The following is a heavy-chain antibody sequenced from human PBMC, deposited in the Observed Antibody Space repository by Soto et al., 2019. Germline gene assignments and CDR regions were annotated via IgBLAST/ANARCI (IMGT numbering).Heavy chain of an antibody. CDR3: AKVTAMWADFEH. Sequence: PGGSLRLSCAASGFTFSSYGMHWVRQAPGKGLEWVAVISYDGSNKYYADSVKGRFTISRDNSKNTLYLQMNSLRAEDTAVYYCAKVTAMWADFEHWGLGALVTVSS. CDR2: ISYDGSNK. D-gene: IGHD5-18*01. V-gene: IGHV3-30*18. CDR1: GFTFSSYG. J-gene: IGHJ4*02.